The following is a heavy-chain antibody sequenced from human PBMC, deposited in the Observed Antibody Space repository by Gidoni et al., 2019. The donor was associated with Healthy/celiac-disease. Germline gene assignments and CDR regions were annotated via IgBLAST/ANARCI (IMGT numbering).Heavy chain of an antibody. CDR2: MNPNSGNT. CDR3: ARWCSTSCYYYYYGMDV. D-gene: IGHD2-2*01. V-gene: IGHV1-8*01. Sequence: QVQLVQSGAEVKKPGASVKVSCKASGYTFTSYDINWVRQATGQGLEWMGWMNPNSGNTGYAQKFQGRVTMTRNTSISTAYMELSSLRSEDTAVYYCARWCSTSCYYYYYGMDVWGQGTTVTVSS. J-gene: IGHJ6*02. CDR1: GYTFTSYD.